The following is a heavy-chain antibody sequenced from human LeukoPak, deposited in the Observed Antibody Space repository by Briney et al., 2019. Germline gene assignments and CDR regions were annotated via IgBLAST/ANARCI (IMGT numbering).Heavy chain of an antibody. D-gene: IGHD1-26*01. CDR3: ARHGKLLLALTNWFDP. V-gene: IGHV4-34*01. Sequence: SETLSLTCAVYGGSLSGYYWSWIRQSPGKGLEWIGEINHTGSTNYNPSLKSRVTISVDTSKNQFSLKLSSVTAADTAVYYCARHGKLLLALTNWFDPWGQGTLVTVSS. CDR1: GGSLSGYY. J-gene: IGHJ5*02. CDR2: INHTGST.